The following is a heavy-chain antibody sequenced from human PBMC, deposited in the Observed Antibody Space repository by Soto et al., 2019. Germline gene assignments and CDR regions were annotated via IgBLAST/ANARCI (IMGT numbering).Heavy chain of an antibody. D-gene: IGHD2-15*01. V-gene: IGHV4-59*01. Sequence: KPSETLSLTCTVSGGSISSYYWSWIRQPPGKGLERIGYIYYSGSTNYNPSLKSRVTISVDTSKNQFSLKLSSVTAADTAVYYCARAGLYPYWFDPWGQGTLVTVSS. CDR1: GGSISSYY. CDR2: IYYSGST. J-gene: IGHJ5*02. CDR3: ARAGLYPYWFDP.